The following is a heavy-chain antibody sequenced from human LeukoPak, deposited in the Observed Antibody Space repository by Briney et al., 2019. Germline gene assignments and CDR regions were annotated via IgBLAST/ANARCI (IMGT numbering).Heavy chain of an antibody. CDR2: IGNNGGGI. CDR1: GFTFSTYT. J-gene: IGHJ4*02. Sequence: GGSLRLSCAASGFTFSTYTMYWVRHPPGKRLEWVSIIGNNGGGIHYADSVKGRLTISRDNFKNALYLQMNSLRVEDTAVYYCAIDPNWGTHSWGQGVLVTVSS. V-gene: IGHV3-23*01. D-gene: IGHD7-27*01. CDR3: AIDPNWGTHS.